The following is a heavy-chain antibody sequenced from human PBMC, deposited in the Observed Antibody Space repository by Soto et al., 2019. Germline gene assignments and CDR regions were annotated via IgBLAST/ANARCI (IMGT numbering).Heavy chain of an antibody. CDR1: GFTLSNYW. D-gene: IGHD4-17*01. CDR2: IKQDGSEK. Sequence: EVQLVESGGGLVQPGGSLRLSCTASGFTLSNYWMNWVRQAPEKGLEWVANIKQDGSEKNYVDSVKGRYTISRDNAKNSMYLQMDSLSADDTAIYYCVTTVNTFGCWGQGTLVTVSS. CDR3: VTTVNTFGC. J-gene: IGHJ4*02. V-gene: IGHV3-7*05.